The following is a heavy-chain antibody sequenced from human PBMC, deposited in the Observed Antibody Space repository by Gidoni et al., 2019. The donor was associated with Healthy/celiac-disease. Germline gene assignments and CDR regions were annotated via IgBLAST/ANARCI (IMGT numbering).Heavy chain of an antibody. J-gene: IGHJ5*02. CDR2: TYYRSKWYN. D-gene: IGHD1-26*01. CDR1: GDSVSSNSAA. V-gene: IGHV6-1*01. Sequence: QVQLQQSGPGLVKPSQTLSLTCAISGDSVSSNSAAWNWIRQSPSRGLEWLGRTYYRSKWYNDYAVSVKSRITINPDTSKNQFSLQLNSVTPEDTAVYYCARGASGSGSHQLPNNWFDPWGQGTLVTVSS. CDR3: ARGASGSGSHQLPNNWFDP.